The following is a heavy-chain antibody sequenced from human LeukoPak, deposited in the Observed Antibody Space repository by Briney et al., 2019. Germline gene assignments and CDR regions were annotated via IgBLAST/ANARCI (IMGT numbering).Heavy chain of an antibody. V-gene: IGHV4-39*01. D-gene: IGHD5-12*01. J-gene: IGHJ4*02. Sequence: SETLSLTCTVSGTSITTNNYYWGWIRQPPGEGLEWIGSISYGGGTSYDPSLKSRVTISRDTSKNQFSLRLSSVTAADMAVYYCARYLVGTMEDYWGQGTLVTVSS. CDR2: ISYGGGT. CDR3: ARYLVGTMEDY. CDR1: GTSITTNNYY.